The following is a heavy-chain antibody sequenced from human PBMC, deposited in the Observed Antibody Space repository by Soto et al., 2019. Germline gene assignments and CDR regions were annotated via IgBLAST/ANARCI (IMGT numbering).Heavy chain of an antibody. CDR1: GGSFSGYY. J-gene: IGHJ6*02. V-gene: IGHV4-34*01. D-gene: IGHD3-3*01. CDR3: ARGITIFGVVTPPYYYYYGMDV. Sequence: PSETLSLTCAVYGGSFSGYYWSWIRQPPRKGLEWIGEINHSGSTNYNPSLKSRVTISVDTSKNQFSLKLSSVTAADTAVYYCARGITIFGVVTPPYYYYYGMDVWGQGTTVTVSS. CDR2: INHSGST.